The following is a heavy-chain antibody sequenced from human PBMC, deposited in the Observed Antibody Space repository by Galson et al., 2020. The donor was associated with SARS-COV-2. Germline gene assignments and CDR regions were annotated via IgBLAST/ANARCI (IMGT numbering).Heavy chain of an antibody. CDR3: ARARPVSSGSFWCDP. CDR1: GDSVNTNRYS. D-gene: IGHD3-10*01. V-gene: IGHV4-30-2*01. CDR2: VYHTTST. J-gene: IGHJ5*02. Sequence: SETLSLTCVVSGDSVNTNRYSWGWIRQPPAKGLEWIGYVYHTTSTYYSPSLKSRVTISVDTSKNQFSLKLTSVTAADTAVYYFARARPVSSGSFWCDPWGQGTLITVSS.